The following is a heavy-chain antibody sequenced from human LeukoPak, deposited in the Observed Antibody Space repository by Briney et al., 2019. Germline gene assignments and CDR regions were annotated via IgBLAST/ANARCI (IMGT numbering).Heavy chain of an antibody. V-gene: IGHV3-30-3*01. D-gene: IGHD5-12*01. Sequence: GGSLRLSCAASGFTFSRYAVHWVRQAPGKGLEWVAVISYDGSSKFYADSVKGRFTISRDNSKNTLYLQMNSLRAEDTAVYYCAKDDPVARYWGQGTLVTVSS. CDR3: AKDDPVARY. CDR2: ISYDGSSK. J-gene: IGHJ4*02. CDR1: GFTFSRYA.